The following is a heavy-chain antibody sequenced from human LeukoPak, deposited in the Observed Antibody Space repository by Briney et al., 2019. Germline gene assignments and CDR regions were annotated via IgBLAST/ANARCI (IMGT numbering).Heavy chain of an antibody. Sequence: GESLQISCQGSGYRFTSYWIGWVRQMPGKGLEWMGIIYPGDSDTRYSPSFQGQVTISADKSISTAYLQWSSLKASDTAMYYCARSTPTVALPLYWGQGTLVTVSS. D-gene: IGHD4-4*01. CDR1: GYRFTSYW. CDR3: ARSTPTVALPLY. V-gene: IGHV5-51*01. CDR2: IYPGDSDT. J-gene: IGHJ4*02.